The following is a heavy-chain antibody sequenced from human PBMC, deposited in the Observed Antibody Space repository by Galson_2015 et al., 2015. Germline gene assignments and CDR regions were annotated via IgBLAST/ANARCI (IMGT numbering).Heavy chain of an antibody. D-gene: IGHD1-26*01. Sequence: SLRLSCAASGFPFSSYGMHWVRQAPGKGLAWVAVISYDGSNKYYADSVMGRFTISRDNSKNTLYLQMNSLRAEDTAVYYCATDGSYYDYWGQGTLVTVSS. CDR2: ISYDGSNK. J-gene: IGHJ4*02. V-gene: IGHV3-30*03. CDR1: GFPFSSYG. CDR3: ATDGSYYDY.